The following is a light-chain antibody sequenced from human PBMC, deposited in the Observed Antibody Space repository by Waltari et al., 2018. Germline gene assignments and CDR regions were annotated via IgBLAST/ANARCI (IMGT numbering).Light chain of an antibody. J-gene: IGKJ2*01. CDR2: SAS. CDR1: QSISSY. V-gene: IGKV1-39*01. Sequence: DIQMTQSPSSLSASVGDRVSITCRASQSISSYLNLYQQKPGKAPNLLIYSASTVQNGVPSRFSGSGSGTDFTLTISSLQPEDFATYYCQESSRTPYIFGQGTKLQVK. CDR3: QESSRTPYI.